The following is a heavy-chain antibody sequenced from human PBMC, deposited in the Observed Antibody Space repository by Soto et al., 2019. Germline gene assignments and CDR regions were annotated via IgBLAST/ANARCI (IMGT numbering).Heavy chain of an antibody. J-gene: IGHJ4*02. V-gene: IGHV4-59*08. CDR2: IYYSGST. CDR1: CLSIVSYY. Sequence: SYTLSLLSPVTCLSIVSYYWSWIRQPPGKGLEWIGYIYYSGSTNYNPSLKSRVTISVDTSKNQFSLKLSSVTAADTAVYYCARHHDSWGQGTLVTVS. CDR3: ARHHDS.